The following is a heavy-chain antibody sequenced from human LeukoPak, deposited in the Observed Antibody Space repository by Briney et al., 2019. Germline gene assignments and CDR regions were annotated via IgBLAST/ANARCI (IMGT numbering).Heavy chain of an antibody. CDR1: GFTFSDYW. J-gene: IGHJ4*02. V-gene: IGHV3-74*01. Sequence: GGSPRLSCAASGFTFSDYWMHWVRQAPGKGLVWVSRINTDGSGTNYADSVKGRFTISRDNAENTLYLQMNSLRAEDTAVYFCAKVMKTGSFSIDYWGQGALVTVSS. D-gene: IGHD3-16*01. CDR2: INTDGSGT. CDR3: AKVMKTGSFSIDY.